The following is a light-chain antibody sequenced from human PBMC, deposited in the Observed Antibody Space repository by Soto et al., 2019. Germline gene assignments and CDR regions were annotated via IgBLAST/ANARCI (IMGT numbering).Light chain of an antibody. CDR1: QSISDW. CDR2: KAS. CDR3: QQYHSYPWT. J-gene: IGKJ1*01. Sequence: DIQMTQSPSTLSSSVLERVTISFLASQSISDWLAWYQQKPGKAPKVLIYKASSLESGVPSRFSGSGSGTEFTLTISSLQPDDFATYYCQQYHSYPWTFGQGTKVDIK. V-gene: IGKV1-5*03.